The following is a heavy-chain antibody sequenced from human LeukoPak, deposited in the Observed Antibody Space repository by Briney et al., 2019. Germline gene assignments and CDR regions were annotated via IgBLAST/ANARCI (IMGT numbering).Heavy chain of an antibody. J-gene: IGHJ4*02. D-gene: IGHD2-2*01. Sequence: GASVKVSCKASGYTFTTYDINWVRQATGQGLEWMGWMNPNSGNTGYAQKFQGRITMTWNTSISTAYMELSGLRSEDTAVYCCARWADCSSTSCYDGIDYWGQGTLVTVSS. CDR3: ARWADCSSTSCYDGIDY. CDR2: MNPNSGNT. CDR1: GYTFTTYD. V-gene: IGHV1-8*01.